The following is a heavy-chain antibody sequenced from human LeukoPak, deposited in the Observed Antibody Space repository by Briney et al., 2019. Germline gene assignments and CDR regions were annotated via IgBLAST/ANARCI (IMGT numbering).Heavy chain of an antibody. CDR2: IYTSGSI. V-gene: IGHV4-61*02. J-gene: IGHJ4*02. CDR3: ATSAADY. CDR1: GGSISSGSYY. Sequence: SETLSLTCTVSGGSISSGSYYWSWIRQPAGKGLEWIGRIYTSGSINYNPSLKSRVTISVDTSKNQFSLKLSSVTAADTAVYYCATSAADYWGQGTLVTVSS. D-gene: IGHD2-15*01.